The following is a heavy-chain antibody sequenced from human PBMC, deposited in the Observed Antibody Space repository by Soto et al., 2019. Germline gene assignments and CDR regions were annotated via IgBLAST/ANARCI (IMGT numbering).Heavy chain of an antibody. J-gene: IGHJ4*02. Sequence: VQLAESGGGVVQPGRSLRLSCVASGFTFSSYGVSWVRQAPGKGLEWVAVISNDGNYDFYADSVKGRFTISRDNSKNTLLLQMNSLKPEDTALYFCVKGRGANCRDPTCYMFDSWGQGERVTVS. CDR1: GFTFSSYG. D-gene: IGHD2-2*01. V-gene: IGHV3-30*18. CDR2: ISNDGNYD. CDR3: VKGRGANCRDPTCYMFDS.